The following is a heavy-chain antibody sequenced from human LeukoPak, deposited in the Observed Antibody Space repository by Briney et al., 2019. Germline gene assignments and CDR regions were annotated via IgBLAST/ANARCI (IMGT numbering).Heavy chain of an antibody. D-gene: IGHD3-10*01. CDR3: ARHVGFITMVRGVINNNWFDP. CDR2: IYYSGST. Sequence: RSSETLSLTCTVSGGSISSYYWSWIRQPPGKGLEWIGYIYYSGSTNYNPSLKSRVTISVDTSKKQFSLKLSSVTAADTAVYYCARHVGFITMVRGVINNNWFDPWGQGTLVTVSS. J-gene: IGHJ5*02. V-gene: IGHV4-59*08. CDR1: GGSISSYY.